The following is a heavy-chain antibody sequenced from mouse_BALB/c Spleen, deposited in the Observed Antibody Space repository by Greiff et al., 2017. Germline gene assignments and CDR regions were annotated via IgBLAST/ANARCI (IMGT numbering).Heavy chain of an antibody. CDR2: INPYNGGT. CDR3: AREGKKTMIPFAY. J-gene: IGHJ3*01. D-gene: IGHD2-4*01. V-gene: IGHV1-18*01. CDR1: GYSFTGYT. Sequence: VQLKESGPELVKPGASMKISCKASGYSFTGYTMNWVKQSHGKNLEWIGLINPYNGGTSYNQKFKGKATLTVDKSSSTAYMELLSLTSEDSAVYYCAREGKKTMIPFAYWGQGTLVTVSA.